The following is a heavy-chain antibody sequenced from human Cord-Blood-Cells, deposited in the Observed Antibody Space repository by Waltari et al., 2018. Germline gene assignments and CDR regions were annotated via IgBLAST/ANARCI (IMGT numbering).Heavy chain of an antibody. CDR3: ARSGYSSGWFDAFDI. CDR2: IYTSGST. CDR1: GGSISSYY. Sequence: QVQLQESGPGLVKPSETLSLTCTVSGGSISSYYWSWIRQPAGKGLEWIGRIYTSGSTKDNPSLKRRVTMSVDTSKNQFSRKLSSVTAADTAVYYCARSGYSSGWFDAFDIWGQGTMVTVSS. J-gene: IGHJ3*02. D-gene: IGHD6-19*01. V-gene: IGHV4-4*07.